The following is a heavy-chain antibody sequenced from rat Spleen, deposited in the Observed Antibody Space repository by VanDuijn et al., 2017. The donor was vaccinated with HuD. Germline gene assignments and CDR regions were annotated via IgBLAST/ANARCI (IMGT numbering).Heavy chain of an antibody. CDR1: GFTFSDYY. CDR3: ARHVTSVRVWFAY. J-gene: IGHJ3*01. D-gene: IGHD1-1*01. Sequence: EVQLVESGGGLVQPGRSLKLSRAASGFTFSDYYMAWVRQAPKKGLEWVASISYEGSSTYYGDSVKGRFTISRDNAKDTLYLQMNSLRSEDTATYYCARHVTSVRVWFAYWGQGTLVTVSS. V-gene: IGHV5-22*01. CDR2: ISYEGSST.